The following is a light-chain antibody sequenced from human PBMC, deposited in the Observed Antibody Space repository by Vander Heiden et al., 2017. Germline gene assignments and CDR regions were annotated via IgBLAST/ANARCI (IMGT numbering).Light chain of an antibody. Sequence: AIQMTQYPSSLSASVGDRVTITCRASQGIRNDLGCYQQKPGQDTKLLIYAASSLQSGVPSRFSGSGSGTDFTLTISSLQPEDFATYYCLQDYTYPRTCGQGTKVDIK. V-gene: IGKV1-6*01. CDR3: LQDYTYPRT. CDR2: AAS. CDR1: QGIRND. J-gene: IGKJ1*01.